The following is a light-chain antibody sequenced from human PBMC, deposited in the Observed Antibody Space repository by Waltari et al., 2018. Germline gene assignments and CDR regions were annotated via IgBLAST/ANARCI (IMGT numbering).Light chain of an antibody. CDR1: LSVRSSN. CDR2: GAS. J-gene: IGKJ1*01. Sequence: EIVWRQTPGTLSLSPGERATLSSRARLSVRSSNLAWYKQKPGQAPRLLIYGASSRATGIPARFSGSGSGTDFTLTISRLEPDDFAVYYCQQYCSSPPTFGQGTKVEI. CDR3: QQYCSSPPT. V-gene: IGKV3-20*01.